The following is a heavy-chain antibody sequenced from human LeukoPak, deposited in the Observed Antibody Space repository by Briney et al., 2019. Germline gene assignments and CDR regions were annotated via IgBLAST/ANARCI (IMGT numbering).Heavy chain of an antibody. V-gene: IGHV3-74*01. Sequence: GGSLRLSCAASGFTFSSYWMHWVRQAPGKGLVWVSRINSDGSSTSYADSVKGRFTISRDNAKNTLYPQMNSLRAEDTAVYYCAREAPYYYYGMDAWGQGTTVTVSS. J-gene: IGHJ6*02. CDR3: AREAPYYYYGMDA. CDR1: GFTFSSYW. CDR2: INSDGSST.